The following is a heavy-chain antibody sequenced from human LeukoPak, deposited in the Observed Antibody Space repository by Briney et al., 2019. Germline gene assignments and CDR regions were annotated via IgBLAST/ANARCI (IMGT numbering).Heavy chain of an antibody. CDR1: GDSISSSTYY. Sequence: SSETLSLTCTVSGDSISSSTYYWGWIRQPPGKGLEWIGSIYYSGSAYYNPSLKSRVTISVDTSKNQFSLKLYSVTAADTAVYYCARQPTYYYYYMDVWGKGTTVTVSS. J-gene: IGHJ6*03. CDR2: IYYSGSA. V-gene: IGHV4-39*01. CDR3: ARQPTYYYYYMDV.